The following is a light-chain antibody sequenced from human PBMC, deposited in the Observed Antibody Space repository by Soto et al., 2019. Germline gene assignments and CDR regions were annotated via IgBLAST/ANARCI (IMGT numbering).Light chain of an antibody. J-gene: IGKJ1*01. CDR3: QQYNNWPQT. CDR1: QSVSSN. CDR2: GAS. V-gene: IGKV3-15*01. Sequence: IVMMQYTATLSVSPRERVNGCCRASQSVSSNLAWYQQKPGQAPRLLIYGASTRATGIPARFSGSGSGTEFTLTISSLQSEDFAVYYCQQYNNWPQTFGQGTKVDI.